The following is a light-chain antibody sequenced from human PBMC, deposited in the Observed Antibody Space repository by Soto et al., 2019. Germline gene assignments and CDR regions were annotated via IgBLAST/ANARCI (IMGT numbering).Light chain of an antibody. CDR2: AAS. Sequence: DIQVTQSQSSLSASVGDRVTITCRASQSSSNFLNWYQQKPGKAPKLLIYAASTLQSGVPSRFSGSGSGTDFTLSISSLQPEDFATYYCQQTNSIPITFGQRTLLEI. J-gene: IGKJ5*01. CDR3: QQTNSIPIT. V-gene: IGKV1-39*01. CDR1: QSSSNF.